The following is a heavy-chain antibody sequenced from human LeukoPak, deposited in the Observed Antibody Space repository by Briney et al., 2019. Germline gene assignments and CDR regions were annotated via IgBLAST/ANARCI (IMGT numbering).Heavy chain of an antibody. CDR3: ARGRLPKWFGELFSDFDDAFDI. Sequence: SETLSLTCAVSGGSLSRGGYSWSWNRQPPGKGLEWIGYIYHSGNTYYNPTLKHRVTISVDRSKNQFSLKLSSVTAADTAVYYGARGRLPKWFGELFSDFDDAFDIWSQGTMVTVSS. J-gene: IGHJ3*02. V-gene: IGHV4-30-2*01. CDR1: GGSLSRGGYS. CDR2: IYHSGNT. D-gene: IGHD3-10*01.